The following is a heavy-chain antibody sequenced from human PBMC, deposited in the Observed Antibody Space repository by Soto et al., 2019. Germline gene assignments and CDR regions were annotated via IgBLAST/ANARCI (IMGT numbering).Heavy chain of an antibody. CDR2: IYYSGST. Sequence: SETLSLTCTVSGGSISSYYWSWIRQPPGKGLEWIGYIYYSGSTNYNPTLKSRVTISVDTSKNQFSLKLSSVTAADTAVYYCARVNLDYSSSWAAWGWFDPWGQGTLVTVSS. V-gene: IGHV4-59*01. D-gene: IGHD6-13*01. CDR3: ARVNLDYSSSWAAWGWFDP. CDR1: GGSISSYY. J-gene: IGHJ5*02.